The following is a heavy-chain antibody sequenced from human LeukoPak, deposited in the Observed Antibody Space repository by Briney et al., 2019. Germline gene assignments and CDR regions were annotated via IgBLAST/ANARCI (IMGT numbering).Heavy chain of an antibody. J-gene: IGHJ4*02. CDR3: AKARGYSYGLLDY. Sequence: PGGSLRLSCAASGFTFSNFGMHWVRQAPGKGLEWVAFIRYDGSNKYYADSVKGRFTISRDNSKSTLYLQMNSLRAEDTAVYYCAKARGYSYGLLDYWGQGTLVTVSS. V-gene: IGHV3-30*02. D-gene: IGHD5-18*01. CDR1: GFTFSNFG. CDR2: IRYDGSNK.